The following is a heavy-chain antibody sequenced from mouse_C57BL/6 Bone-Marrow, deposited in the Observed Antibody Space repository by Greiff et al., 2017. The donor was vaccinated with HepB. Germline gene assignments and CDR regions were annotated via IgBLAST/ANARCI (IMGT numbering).Heavy chain of an antibody. CDR1: GYTFTSYW. V-gene: IGHV1-64*01. CDR2: IHPNSGST. CDR3: ARKRFAY. Sequence: QVHVKQTGAELVKPGASVKLSCKASGYTFTSYWMHWVKQRPGQGLEWIGMIHPNSGSTNYNEKFKSKATLTVDKSSSTAYMHLSSLTSEDSAVYYCARKRFAYWGQGTLVTVSA. J-gene: IGHJ3*01.